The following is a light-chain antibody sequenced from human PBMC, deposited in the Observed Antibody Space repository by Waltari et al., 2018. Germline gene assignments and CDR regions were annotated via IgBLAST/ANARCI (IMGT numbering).Light chain of an antibody. CDR3: QHYYSSPLT. J-gene: IGKJ4*01. CDR2: WAS. Sequence: DIVMTQSPDSLAVSLGERATINCKSSQRVLNSSNNKNYLAWYQQKQGQPPKLLIYWASTRESGVPDRFSGSGSGTDFTLTISSLQAEDVAVYYCQHYYSSPLTFGGGTKVEIK. V-gene: IGKV4-1*01. CDR1: QRVLNSSNNKNY.